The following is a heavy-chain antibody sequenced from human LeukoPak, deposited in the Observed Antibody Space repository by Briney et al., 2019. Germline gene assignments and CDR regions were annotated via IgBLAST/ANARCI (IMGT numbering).Heavy chain of an antibody. Sequence: PSETLSLTCAVYGGSFSGYYWSWIRQPPGKGLEWSGEINHSGSTNYNPSLKSRVTISVDTAKNQFCLTMSSVTAEDTAVYYCARVRYYYDSSGYYGENYYYYYYMDVWGKGTTVTVSS. CDR2: INHSGST. CDR1: GGSFSGYY. D-gene: IGHD3-22*01. J-gene: IGHJ6*03. V-gene: IGHV4-34*01. CDR3: ARVRYYYDSSGYYGENYYYYYYMDV.